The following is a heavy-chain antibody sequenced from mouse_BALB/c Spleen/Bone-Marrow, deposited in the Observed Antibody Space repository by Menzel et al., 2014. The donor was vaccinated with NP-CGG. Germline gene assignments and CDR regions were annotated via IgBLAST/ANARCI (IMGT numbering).Heavy chain of an antibody. CDR1: GYTFTSYF. CDR2: IYPGDDST. V-gene: IGHV1S56*01. CDR3: AYYRYDEYFDV. D-gene: IGHD2-14*01. J-gene: IGHJ1*01. Sequence: QVQLKESGPELVKPGASVKMSCKASGYTFTSYFIHWVKQRPGQGPEWIGWIYPGDDSTKYNEKFKVKTTLTADKSSSTAYMFLSSLTSEDSAIYFCAYYRYDEYFDVWGAGTTVTVSS.